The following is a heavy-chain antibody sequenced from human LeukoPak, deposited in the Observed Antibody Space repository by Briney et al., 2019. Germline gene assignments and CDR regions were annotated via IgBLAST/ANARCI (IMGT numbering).Heavy chain of an antibody. D-gene: IGHD3-16*02. Sequence: SETLSLTCTVSGGSISSSSYYWGWIRQPPGKGLEWIGSIYYSGSTYYNPSLKSRVTISVDTSKNQFSLKLSSVTAADTAVYYCARPGGESSLFEGRAFDIWGQGTMVTVSS. CDR3: ARPGGESSLFEGRAFDI. V-gene: IGHV4-39*01. J-gene: IGHJ3*02. CDR1: GGSISSSSYY. CDR2: IYYSGST.